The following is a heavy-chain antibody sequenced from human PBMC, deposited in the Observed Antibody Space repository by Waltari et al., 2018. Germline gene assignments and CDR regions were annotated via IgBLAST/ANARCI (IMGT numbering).Heavy chain of an antibody. J-gene: IGHJ3*02. Sequence: EVQLVESGGGLVKPGGSLRLSCAASGFIFSNAWMNWVRQDPGTGLEWVGRIKSKTDGGTTDYAAPVKGRFTFSRDDSKNTVYLQMNSLKTEDTAVYYCVTDEGDYVWGRDAFDIWGQGTMVTVSS. V-gene: IGHV3-15*01. CDR1: GFIFSNAW. CDR2: IKSKTDGGTT. CDR3: VTDEGDYVWGRDAFDI. D-gene: IGHD3-16*01.